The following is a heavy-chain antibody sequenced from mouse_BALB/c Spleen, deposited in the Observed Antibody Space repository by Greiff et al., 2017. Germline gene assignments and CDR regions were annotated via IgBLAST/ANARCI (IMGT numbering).Heavy chain of an antibody. J-gene: IGHJ4*01. CDR3: ARSLYGNYGHYYAMDY. V-gene: IGHV1-80*01. Sequence: VQGVESGAELVRPGSSVKISCKASGYAFSSYWMNWVKQRPGQGLEWIGQIYPGDGDTNYNGKFKGKATLTADKSSSTAYMQLSSLTSEDSAVYFCARSLYGNYGHYYAMDYWGQGTSVTVAS. CDR2: IYPGDGDT. D-gene: IGHD2-1*01. CDR1: GYAFSSYW.